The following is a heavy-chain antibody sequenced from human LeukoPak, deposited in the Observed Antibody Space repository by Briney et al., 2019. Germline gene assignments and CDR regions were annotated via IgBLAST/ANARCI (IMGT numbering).Heavy chain of an antibody. Sequence: SETLSLTCTVSGGSISSGNWWSWVRQPPGKGLEWIGEIFHSGSTNYNPSLKSPVTISVDKSKNQFSLKLNSVTAADTAVYFCARVHTSVACYDYWGQGTPVTVSS. CDR3: ARVHTSVACYDY. D-gene: IGHD5/OR15-5a*01. CDR1: GGSISSGNW. CDR2: IFHSGST. V-gene: IGHV4-4*02. J-gene: IGHJ4*02.